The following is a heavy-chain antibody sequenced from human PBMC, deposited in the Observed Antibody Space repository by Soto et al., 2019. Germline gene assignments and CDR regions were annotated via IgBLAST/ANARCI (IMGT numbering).Heavy chain of an antibody. D-gene: IGHD6-6*01. Sequence: EVQLAESGGGLAQPGGSLSLSCAASGFTLSGVALDWVRQAPGKGLEYVSGISSNGVGTYYANSVQGRFTTSRDNSKNTVYLQMGSLRHEDVAVYYCARRARPDFYYMDVWGKGTTVTVSS. J-gene: IGHJ6*03. V-gene: IGHV3-64*01. CDR2: ISSNGVGT. CDR3: ARRARPDFYYMDV. CDR1: GFTLSGVA.